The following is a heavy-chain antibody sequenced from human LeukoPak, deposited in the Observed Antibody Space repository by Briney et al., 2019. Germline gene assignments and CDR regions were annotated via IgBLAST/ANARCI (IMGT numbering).Heavy chain of an antibody. CDR3: AKRSVSTSYYFDY. CDR1: GFTFNTYA. V-gene: IGHV3-23*01. Sequence: GGSLRLSCAASGFTFNTYAMSWVRQAPGKGLEWVSTIGAAGTTLYADSVKGRVTISRDNSKNTLYLQMNSLRAEDTAVYYCAKRSVSTSYYFDYWGQGTLVTVSS. CDR2: IGAAGTT. D-gene: IGHD1-1*01. J-gene: IGHJ4*02.